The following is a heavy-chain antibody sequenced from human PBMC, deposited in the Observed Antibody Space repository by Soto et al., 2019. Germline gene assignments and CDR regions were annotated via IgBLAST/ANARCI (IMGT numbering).Heavy chain of an antibody. Sequence: SETLCLTCTVAGGYISGYDWSWIRQPPGKGLEWIGYIYYSGSTNYNPSLKSRVTISVDTSKNQFSLKLSSVTAADTAVYYCARHHYYAIDYWGQGTLVTVSS. D-gene: IGHD3-22*01. CDR1: GGYISGYD. V-gene: IGHV4-59*01. J-gene: IGHJ4*02. CDR2: IYYSGST. CDR3: ARHHYYAIDY.